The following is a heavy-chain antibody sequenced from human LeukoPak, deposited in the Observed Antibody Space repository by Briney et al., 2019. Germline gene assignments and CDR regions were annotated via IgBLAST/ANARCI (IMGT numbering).Heavy chain of an antibody. CDR1: GCTFTSYG. J-gene: IGHJ3*02. CDR3: AHDYGDYRGSFDI. CDR2: ISAYNGNT. Sequence: ASVEVSCKATGCTFTSYGISWVRQAPGQGLEWMGWISAYNGNTNYAQKLQGRVTMTTDTSTSTAYMELRSLRSDDTAVYYCAHDYGDYRGSFDIWGQGTMVTVSS. V-gene: IGHV1-18*01. D-gene: IGHD4-17*01.